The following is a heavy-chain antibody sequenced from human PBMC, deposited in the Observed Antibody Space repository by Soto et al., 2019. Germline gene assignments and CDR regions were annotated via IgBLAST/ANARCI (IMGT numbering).Heavy chain of an antibody. J-gene: IGHJ5*02. CDR1: GGSIRSTTYY. Sequence: PSETLSLTRTVSGGSIRSTTYYWGWIRQPPGKGLEWIGSMFYGGTTYYNPSLKSRVTISVDTTKNQFSLKLSSVTAAETAMYYCARMRSSTRRFDPWGQGTQVTVSS. D-gene: IGHD2-2*01. CDR2: MFYGGTT. CDR3: ARMRSSTRRFDP. V-gene: IGHV4-39*01.